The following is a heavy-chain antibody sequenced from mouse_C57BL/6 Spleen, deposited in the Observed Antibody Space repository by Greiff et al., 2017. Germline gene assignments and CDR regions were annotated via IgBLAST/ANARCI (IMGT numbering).Heavy chain of an antibody. J-gene: IGHJ3*01. Sequence: EVKLQESGPGLVKPSQSLSLTCSVTGYSITSGYYWNWIRQFPGNKLEWMGYISYDGSNNYNPSLKNRISITRDTSKNQFFLKLNSVTTEDTATYYCAYHDYGSSPWFAYWGQGTLVTVSA. D-gene: IGHD1-1*01. CDR2: ISYDGSN. V-gene: IGHV3-6*01. CDR3: AYHDYGSSPWFAY. CDR1: GYSITSGYY.